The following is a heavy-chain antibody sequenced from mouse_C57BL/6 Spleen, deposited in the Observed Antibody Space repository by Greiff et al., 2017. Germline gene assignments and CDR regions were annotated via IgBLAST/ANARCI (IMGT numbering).Heavy chain of an antibody. Sequence: QVQLKQSGAELVKPGASVKLSCKASGYTFTSYWMHWVKQRPGQGLEWIGMIHPNSGSTNYNEKFKSKATLTVDKSSSTAYMQLSSLTSEDSAVYYCARSARGWFAYWGQGTLVTVSA. CDR3: ARSARGWFAY. D-gene: IGHD3-3*01. CDR1: GYTFTSYW. V-gene: IGHV1-64*01. CDR2: IHPNSGST. J-gene: IGHJ3*01.